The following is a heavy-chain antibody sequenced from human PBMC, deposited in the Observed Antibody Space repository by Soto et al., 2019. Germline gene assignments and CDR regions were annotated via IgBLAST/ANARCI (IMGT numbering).Heavy chain of an antibody. Sequence: GGSLRLSCAASGFTFSSYAMSWVRQAPGKGLEWVSAISGSGGSTYYADSVKGRFTISRDNSKNTLYLQMNSLRAEDTAVYYCAKTSCSSTSCVYYYYYYMDVWGKGTTVTVSS. V-gene: IGHV3-23*01. CDR2: ISGSGGST. CDR1: GFTFSSYA. D-gene: IGHD2-2*01. CDR3: AKTSCSSTSCVYYYYYYMDV. J-gene: IGHJ6*03.